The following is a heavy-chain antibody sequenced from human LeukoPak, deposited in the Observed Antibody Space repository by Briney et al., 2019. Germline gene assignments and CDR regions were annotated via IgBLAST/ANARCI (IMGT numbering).Heavy chain of an antibody. V-gene: IGHV3-23*01. D-gene: IGHD6-13*01. CDR1: GFTFSSFG. CDR2: ISGSGGNT. J-gene: IGHJ6*02. Sequence: PGGSLRLSCAASGFTFSSFGMSWVRQAPGKGLEWVSAISGSGGNTYYADSVKGRFTISRDNSKNTLYLQMNSLRAEDTAVYYCAKTYSSSALVDVWGQGTTVTVSS. CDR3: AKTYSSSALVDV.